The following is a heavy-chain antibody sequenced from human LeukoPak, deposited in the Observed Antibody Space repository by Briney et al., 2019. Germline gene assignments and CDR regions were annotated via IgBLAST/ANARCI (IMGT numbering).Heavy chain of an antibody. D-gene: IGHD1-26*01. J-gene: IGHJ3*02. CDR2: IYYSGST. CDR3: AGWELLRDAFDI. V-gene: IGHV4-39*01. CDR1: GGSISSSSYY. Sequence: SETLSLTCTVSGGSISSSSYYWGWIRQPPGKGLEWIGSIYYSGSTYYNPSLKSRVTISVDTSKNQFSLKLSSVTAADTAVYYCAGWELLRDAFDIWGQGTMVTVSS.